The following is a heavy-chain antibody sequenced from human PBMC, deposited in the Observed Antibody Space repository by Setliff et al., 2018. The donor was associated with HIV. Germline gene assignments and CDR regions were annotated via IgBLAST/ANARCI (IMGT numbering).Heavy chain of an antibody. CDR2: IYTSGST. J-gene: IGHJ4*01. CDR3: ASRRPFLDNYFDY. Sequence: SETLSLTCTVSGGSISSGSNYWRWIRQPAGKGLEWIGHIYTSGSTNYNPSLKSRVTISVDTSKNQFSLKLSSVTAADTAVYYCASRRPFLDNYFDYWG. D-gene: IGHD3-22*01. CDR1: GGSISSGSNY. V-gene: IGHV4-61*09.